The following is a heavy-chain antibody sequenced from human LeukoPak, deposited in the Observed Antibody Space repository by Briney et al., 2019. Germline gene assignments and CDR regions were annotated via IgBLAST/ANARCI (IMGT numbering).Heavy chain of an antibody. J-gene: IGHJ6*03. Sequence: SETLSLICTVSGGSISSHYWSWIRQPPGKGLEWIGYIYYSGSTNYNPSLKSRVTISVDTSKNQFSLKLSSVTAADTAVYYCARLSGSSSLYYYYYMDVWGKGTTVTVSS. D-gene: IGHD6-6*01. CDR3: ARLSGSSSLYYYYYMDV. CDR2: IYYSGST. V-gene: IGHV4-59*11. CDR1: GGSISSHY.